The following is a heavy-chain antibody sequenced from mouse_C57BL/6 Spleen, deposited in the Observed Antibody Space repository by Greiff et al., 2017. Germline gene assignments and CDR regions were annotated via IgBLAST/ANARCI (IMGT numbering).Heavy chain of an antibody. CDR3: ARGGNFDY. J-gene: IGHJ2*01. V-gene: IGHV3-1*01. CDR2: ISYSGST. Sequence: EVQVVESGPGMVKPSQSLSLTCTVTGYSITSGYDWHWIRHFPGNKLEWMGYISYSGSTNYNPSLKSRISITHDTSKNHFFLKLNSLTTEDTATYYCARGGNFDYWGQGTTLTVSS. CDR1: GYSITSGYD.